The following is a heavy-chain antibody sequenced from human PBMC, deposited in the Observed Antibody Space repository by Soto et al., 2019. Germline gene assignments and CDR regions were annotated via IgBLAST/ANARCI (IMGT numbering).Heavy chain of an antibody. J-gene: IGHJ6*02. CDR1: GFSFGSYI. Sequence: EVQLVQSGGGLVKPGESLRLSCAASGFSFGSYIMNWVRQAPGKGLEWVSSITTSGGSRYYADSVRGRFTISRDNAKNSLYLEMNSLRADDTAVYYCARSITSGDVWGQGTTVTVSS. D-gene: IGHD2-2*01. V-gene: IGHV3-21*01. CDR2: ITTSGGSR. CDR3: ARSITSGDV.